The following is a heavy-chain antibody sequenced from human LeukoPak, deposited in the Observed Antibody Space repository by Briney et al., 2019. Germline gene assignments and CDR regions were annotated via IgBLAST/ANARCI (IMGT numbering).Heavy chain of an antibody. CDR1: GFTFSSYA. CDR3: ARQVGAPYYYYYMDV. D-gene: IGHD1-26*01. V-gene: IGHV3-30-3*01. CDR2: ISYDGSNK. Sequence: PGGSLRLSCAASGFTFSSYAMHWVRQAPGKGLEWVAVISYDGSNKYYADSVKGRFTISRDNSKNTLYLQMNSLKTEDTAVYYCARQVGAPYYYYYMDVWGKGTTVTVSS. J-gene: IGHJ6*03.